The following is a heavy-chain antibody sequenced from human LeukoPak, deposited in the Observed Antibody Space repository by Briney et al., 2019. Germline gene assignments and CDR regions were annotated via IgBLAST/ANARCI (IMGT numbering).Heavy chain of an antibody. Sequence: SETLSLTCTVSGGSISSYYWSWIRQPPGKGLEWIGYIYYSGSTNYNPSLKSRVTISVDTSKNQFSLKLSSVTAADTAVYYCARLPRSSSWYGSSTDYWGQGTLVTVSS. D-gene: IGHD6-13*01. CDR1: GGSISSYY. J-gene: IGHJ4*02. V-gene: IGHV4-59*12. CDR3: ARLPRSSSWYGSSTDY. CDR2: IYYSGST.